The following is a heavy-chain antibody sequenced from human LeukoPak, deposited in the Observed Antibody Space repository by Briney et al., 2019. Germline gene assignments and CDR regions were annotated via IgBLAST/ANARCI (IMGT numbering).Heavy chain of an antibody. V-gene: IGHV3-9*01. CDR3: ASGPTVTKPLGY. Sequence: GRSLRLSCAASGFTFDDYAMHWVRQAPGKGLEWVSGISWNSGSIGYADSVKGRFTISRDNAKNSLYLQMNSLRAEDTALYYCASGPTVTKPLGYWGQGTLVTVSS. D-gene: IGHD4-17*01. J-gene: IGHJ4*02. CDR2: ISWNSGSI. CDR1: GFTFDDYA.